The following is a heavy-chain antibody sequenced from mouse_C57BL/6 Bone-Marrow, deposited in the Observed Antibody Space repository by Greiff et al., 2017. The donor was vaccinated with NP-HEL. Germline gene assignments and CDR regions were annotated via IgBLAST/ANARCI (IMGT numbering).Heavy chain of an antibody. J-gene: IGHJ3*01. CDR1: GYSITSGYY. CDR2: ISYDGSH. Sequence: EVQLVESGPGLVKPSQSLSLTCSVTGYSITSGYYWNWIRQFPGNKLAWMGYISYDGSHNYNPSLKNRLSITRDTSKNQFFLKLNSVTTEDTATYYCARDDYDSAWFAYWGQGTLVTVSA. D-gene: IGHD2-4*01. V-gene: IGHV3-6*01. CDR3: ARDDYDSAWFAY.